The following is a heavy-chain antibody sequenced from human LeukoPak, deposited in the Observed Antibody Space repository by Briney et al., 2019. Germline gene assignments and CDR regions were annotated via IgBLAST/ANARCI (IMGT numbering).Heavy chain of an antibody. CDR2: INTNTGNP. Sequence: ASVKVSCTASGYTFTSYAMNWVRQAPGQGLEWMGWINTNTGNPTYAQGFTGRFVFSLDTSVSTAYLQISSLKAEDTAVYYCALYSANDAFDIWGQGTMVTVSS. V-gene: IGHV7-4-1*02. CDR3: ALYSANDAFDI. J-gene: IGHJ3*02. D-gene: IGHD2-21*01. CDR1: GYTFTSYA.